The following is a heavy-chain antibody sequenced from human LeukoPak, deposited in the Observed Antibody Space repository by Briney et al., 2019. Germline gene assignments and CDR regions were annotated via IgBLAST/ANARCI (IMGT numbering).Heavy chain of an antibody. CDR2: IKQDGSEK. J-gene: IGHJ4*02. Sequence: GGSLRLSCAASGFTFSSYWMSWVRQAPGKGLEWVANIKQDGSEKYYVDSVKGRFTISGDNAKNSLYLQMNSLRAEDTAVYYCARDGGGYSYGYSDYWGQGTLVTVSS. V-gene: IGHV3-7*03. CDR1: GFTFSSYW. CDR3: ARDGGGYSYGYSDY. D-gene: IGHD5-18*01.